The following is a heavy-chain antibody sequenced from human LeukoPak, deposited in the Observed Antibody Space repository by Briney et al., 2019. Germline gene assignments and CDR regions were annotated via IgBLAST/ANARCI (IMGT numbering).Heavy chain of an antibody. J-gene: IGHJ4*02. CDR1: GASISSSSYS. Sequence: PSETLSLTCTVSGASISSSSYSWGWVRKSPGEGLEWIGSIYYSGSTYYNPSLKSRVTISVDTSKTQFSLKLSSVTAADTAVYYCARHVGGDYGDYPDYWGQGTLVTVSS. D-gene: IGHD4-17*01. CDR3: ARHVGGDYGDYPDY. V-gene: IGHV4-39*01. CDR2: IYYSGST.